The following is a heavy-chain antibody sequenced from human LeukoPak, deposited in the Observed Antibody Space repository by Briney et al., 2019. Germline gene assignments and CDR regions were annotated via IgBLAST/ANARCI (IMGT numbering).Heavy chain of an antibody. CDR3: ASDGFDYGGNSESYFDY. CDR1: GYTFTSYD. J-gene: IGHJ4*02. V-gene: IGHV1-8*01. D-gene: IGHD4-23*01. CDR2: MNPNSGNT. Sequence: ASVKVSCKASGYTFTSYDINWVRQATGQGLEWMGWMNPNSGNTGYAQKFQGRVTMTRNTSISTAYMELSSLRSEDTAVYYCASDGFDYGGNSESYFDYWGQGTLVTVSS.